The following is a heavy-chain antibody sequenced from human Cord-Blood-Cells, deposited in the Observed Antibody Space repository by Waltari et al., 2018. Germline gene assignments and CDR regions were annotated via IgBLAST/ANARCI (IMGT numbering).Heavy chain of an antibody. CDR3: ASMRGRATIAAADTSFDY. V-gene: IGHV4-39*01. Sequence: QLQLQESGPGLVKPSETLSLTCTVSGGSISSSSYYWGWIRQPPGTGLEWIGSIYYSGTTYYTPALKSRVTISVDTSKNQFSLKLSSVTAADTAVYYCASMRGRATIAAADTSFDYWGQGTLVTVSS. D-gene: IGHD6-13*01. CDR1: GGSISSSSYY. J-gene: IGHJ4*02. CDR2: IYYSGTT.